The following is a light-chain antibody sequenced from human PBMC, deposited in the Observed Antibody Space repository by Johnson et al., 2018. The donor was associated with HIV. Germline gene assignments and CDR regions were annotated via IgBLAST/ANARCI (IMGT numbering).Light chain of an antibody. CDR2: DND. Sequence: QSVLTQPPSLSAAPGQKVTISCSGSSSDIGNNYVSWYQHLPGTAPKLLIYDNDKRPSGIPDRFSGSKSGTSATLGIAGLQTGDEADYYCETWDRSLSGVFRTGTKVTVL. CDR3: ETWDRSLSGV. CDR1: SSDIGNNY. J-gene: IGLJ1*01. V-gene: IGLV1-51*01.